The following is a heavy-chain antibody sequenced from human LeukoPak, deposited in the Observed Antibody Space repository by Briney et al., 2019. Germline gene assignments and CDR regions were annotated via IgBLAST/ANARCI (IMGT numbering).Heavy chain of an antibody. D-gene: IGHD1-1*01. CDR3: AREGGQTGMAADV. Sequence: ASVKVSCKASGGTFSSYAISWVRQAPGQGLEWMGRIIPIFGTANYAQKFQGRVTITADKSTSTAYMELSSLRSEDTAVYYCAREGGQTGMAADVWGKGTTVTVSS. V-gene: IGHV1-69*06. J-gene: IGHJ6*04. CDR2: IIPIFGTA. CDR1: GGTFSSYA.